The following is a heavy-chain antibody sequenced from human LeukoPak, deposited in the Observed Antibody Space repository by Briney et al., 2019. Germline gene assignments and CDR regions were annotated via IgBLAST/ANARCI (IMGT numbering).Heavy chain of an antibody. V-gene: IGHV3-23*01. Sequence: PGGSLRLSCAASGFTFSSYAMSWVRQAPGKGLEWVSAISGSGGSTYYVDSVKGRFTISRDNSKNTLYLQMNSLRAEDTAVYYCAKEVRIAVADEELTNWFDPWGQGTLVTVSS. CDR2: ISGSGGST. CDR3: AKEVRIAVADEELTNWFDP. D-gene: IGHD6-19*01. J-gene: IGHJ5*02. CDR1: GFTFSSYA.